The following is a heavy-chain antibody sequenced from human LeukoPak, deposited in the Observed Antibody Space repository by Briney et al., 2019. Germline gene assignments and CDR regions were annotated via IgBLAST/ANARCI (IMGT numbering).Heavy chain of an antibody. V-gene: IGHV3-53*01. Sequence: WGSLRLSCAASGFTVSSHSMSWVRQAPGKGLEWVSISYSGGSASYTDSVKGRFTISRDNSKNTLDLQMNSLRAEDTAVYYCARGDGYNFFDYWGQGTLVTVSS. J-gene: IGHJ4*02. CDR2: SYSGGSA. CDR3: ARGDGYNFFDY. D-gene: IGHD5-24*01. CDR1: GFTVSSHS.